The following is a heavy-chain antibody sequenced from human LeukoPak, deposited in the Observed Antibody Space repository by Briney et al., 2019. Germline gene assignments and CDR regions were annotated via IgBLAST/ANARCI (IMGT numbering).Heavy chain of an antibody. J-gene: IGHJ4*02. D-gene: IGHD2-8*01. CDR2: ISGRGGST. V-gene: IGHV3-23*01. CDR3: ARARLIWTKYFDY. CDR1: GFSFGSYA. Sequence: GGSLRLSCAASGFSFGSYAMSWVRQAPGKGLEWISTISGRGGSTYYADSVKGRFTISRDNSKNTLYLQMSSLRSEDTAVYYCARARLIWTKYFDYWGQGTLVTVSS.